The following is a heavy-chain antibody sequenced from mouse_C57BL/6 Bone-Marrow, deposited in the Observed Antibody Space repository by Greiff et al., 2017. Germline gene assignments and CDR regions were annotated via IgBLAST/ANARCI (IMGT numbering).Heavy chain of an antibody. V-gene: IGHV5-6*01. D-gene: IGHD2-3*01. Sequence: EVQRVESGGDLVKPGGSLKLSCAASGFTFSSYDMSWVRQTPDKRLEWVATISSGGSYTYYPDSVKGRFTISRDNAKNTMYLQMSSQKSEDTAMYYCSRLLRKYFDYWGQGTTLTVSS. CDR3: SRLLRKYFDY. J-gene: IGHJ2*01. CDR2: ISSGGSYT. CDR1: GFTFSSYD.